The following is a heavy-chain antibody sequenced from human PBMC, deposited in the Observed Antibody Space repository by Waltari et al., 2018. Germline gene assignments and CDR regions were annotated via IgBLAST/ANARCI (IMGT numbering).Heavy chain of an antibody. CDR2: ISWNSGSI. Sequence: EVQLVESGGGLVQPGRSLRLSCAASGFTFDDYAMHWVRQAPGKGLEWVSGISWNSGSIGYADAVKGRFTISRDNAKNSLYLQMNSLRAEDTALYYCAKDRSGWYRGWFDPWGQGTLVTVSS. CDR3: AKDRSGWYRGWFDP. D-gene: IGHD6-19*01. CDR1: GFTFDDYA. V-gene: IGHV3-9*01. J-gene: IGHJ5*02.